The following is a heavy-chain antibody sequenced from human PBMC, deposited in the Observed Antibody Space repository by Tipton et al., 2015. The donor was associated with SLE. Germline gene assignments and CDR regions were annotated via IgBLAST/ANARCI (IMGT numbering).Heavy chain of an antibody. CDR2: IYYSGST. V-gene: IGHV4-39*07. CDR3: AREGGGYADY. CDR1: GGSISSSSYY. J-gene: IGHJ4*02. D-gene: IGHD2-15*01. Sequence: TLSLTCTVSGGSISSSSYYWGWIRQPPGKGLEWIGSIYYSGSTNYNPSLKSRVTISVDTSKNQFSLKLTSVTAADTAVYYCAREGGGYADYWGQGTLVTVSS.